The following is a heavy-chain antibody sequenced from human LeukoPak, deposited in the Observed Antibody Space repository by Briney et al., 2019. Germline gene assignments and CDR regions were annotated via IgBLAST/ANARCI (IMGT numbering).Heavy chain of an antibody. CDR1: GFTFSSYA. CDR3: ARDGKYYDILTGTIDY. D-gene: IGHD3-9*01. Sequence: TSGSLRLSCAASGFTFSSYAMHWVRQAPGKGLEWVAVLSYDGSNKYYADSVKGRFTISRDNAKNSLYLQMNSLRAEDTAVYYCARDGKYYDILTGTIDYWGQGTLVTV. V-gene: IGHV3-30-3*01. J-gene: IGHJ4*02. CDR2: LSYDGSNK.